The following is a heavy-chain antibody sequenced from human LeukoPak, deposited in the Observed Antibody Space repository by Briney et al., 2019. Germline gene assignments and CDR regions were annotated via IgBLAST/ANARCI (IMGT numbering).Heavy chain of an antibody. Sequence: GESLRLSCAGSGFIFSTYAMSWVRQAPGRGLEWVSVIGSSGGFTYYADSVKGRFTISRDNSKSTLYLQMNSPRAEDSAVYYCARGVLDYYYYMDVWGKGTTVIVS. V-gene: IGHV3-23*01. J-gene: IGHJ6*03. CDR2: IGSSGGFT. CDR1: GFIFSTYA. CDR3: ARGVLDYYYYMDV.